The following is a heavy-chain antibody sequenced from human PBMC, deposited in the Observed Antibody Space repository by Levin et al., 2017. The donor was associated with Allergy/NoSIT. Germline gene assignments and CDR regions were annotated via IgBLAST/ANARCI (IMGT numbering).Heavy chain of an antibody. D-gene: IGHD6-13*01. J-gene: IGHJ4*02. CDR1: GFTFRDYY. CDR3: ARVPLAAAAHY. CDR2: ISGTSSAI. Sequence: GESLKISCAASGFTFRDYYMSWIRQAPGKGLELVSYISGTSSAIIYADSVKGRFTISRDNAQNSLYLQMNSLRAEDTAVYFCARVPLAAAAHYLGQGTLVTVSS. V-gene: IGHV3-11*05.